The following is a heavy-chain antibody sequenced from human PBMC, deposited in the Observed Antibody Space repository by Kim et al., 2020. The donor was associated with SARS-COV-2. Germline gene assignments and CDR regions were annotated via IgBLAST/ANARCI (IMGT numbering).Heavy chain of an antibody. Sequence: GGSLRLSCAASGYIFSSYGMHWVRQAPGKGLEWVALISFDASNKYYADSVKGRFTISRDNSKSMLYLQVNSLRAEDTAVYYCAKGPRFDSSGYYSVDYWGQGTLVTVSS. V-gene: IGHV3-30*18. D-gene: IGHD3-22*01. J-gene: IGHJ4*02. CDR1: GYIFSSYG. CDR3: AKGPRFDSSGYYSVDY. CDR2: ISFDASNK.